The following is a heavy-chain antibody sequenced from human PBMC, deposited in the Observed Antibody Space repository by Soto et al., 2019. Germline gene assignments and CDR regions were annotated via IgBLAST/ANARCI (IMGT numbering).Heavy chain of an antibody. J-gene: IGHJ6*02. D-gene: IGHD3-22*01. CDR3: AKIENYYDSSGYYYDTINPHYGMDV. V-gene: IGHV3-23*01. CDR1: GFTFSSYA. CDR2: ISGSGGST. Sequence: EVQLLESGGGLVQPGGSLRLSCAASGFTFSSYAMSWVRQAPGKGLEWVSAISGSGGSTYYGDSVKGRFTISRDNSKNTLYLQMNSLRAEDTAVYYCAKIENYYDSSGYYYDTINPHYGMDVWGQGTTVTVSS.